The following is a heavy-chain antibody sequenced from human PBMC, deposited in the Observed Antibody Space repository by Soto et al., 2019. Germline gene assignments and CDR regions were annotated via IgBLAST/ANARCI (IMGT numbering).Heavy chain of an antibody. CDR1: GGSISSGDYY. J-gene: IGHJ6*02. Sequence: QVQLQESGPGLVKPSRTLSLTCTVSGGSISSGDYYWSWIRQPPGKGLEWIGYIYYSGSTYYNPSPKSRVTISVDTSKNQFSLKLSSVTAADTAVYYCARDNFNYYGMDVWGQGTTVTVSS. CDR2: IYYSGST. V-gene: IGHV4-30-4*01. CDR3: ARDNFNYYGMDV.